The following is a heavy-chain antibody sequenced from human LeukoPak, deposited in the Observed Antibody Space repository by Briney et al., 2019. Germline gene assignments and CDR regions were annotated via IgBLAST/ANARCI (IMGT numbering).Heavy chain of an antibody. D-gene: IGHD3-10*01. CDR1: GFTFSSKW. J-gene: IGHJ4*02. V-gene: IGHV3-7*01. Sequence: PGGSLRLSCAASGFTFSSKWMSWVRQAPGKGLEWVANIQHDGSNKYYADSVKGRFTISRDNSKNTLYLQMNSLRAEDTAVYYCARVGITMVHLFDYWGQGTLVTVSS. CDR2: IQHDGSNK. CDR3: ARVGITMVHLFDY.